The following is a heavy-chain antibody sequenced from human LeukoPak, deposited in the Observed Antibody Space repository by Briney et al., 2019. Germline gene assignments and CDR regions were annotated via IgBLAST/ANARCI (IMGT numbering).Heavy chain of an antibody. D-gene: IGHD3-3*01. Sequence: GGSPRLSCAASGFTFSSYWMHWVRQAPGKGLVWVSRINSDGSSTSYADSVKGRFTISRDNAKNTLYLQMNSLRAEDTAVYYCARNRDYDFWSGYYTEYYFDYWGQRTLVTVSS. CDR2: INSDGSST. CDR3: ARNRDYDFWSGYYTEYYFDY. V-gene: IGHV3-74*01. J-gene: IGHJ4*02. CDR1: GFTFSSYW.